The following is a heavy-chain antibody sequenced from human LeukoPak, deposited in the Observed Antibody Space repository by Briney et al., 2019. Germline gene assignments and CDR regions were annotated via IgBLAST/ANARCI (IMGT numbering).Heavy chain of an antibody. CDR3: ARLKWAGLAVNWFDP. D-gene: IGHD1-26*01. CDR2: IIPIFGTA. J-gene: IGHJ5*02. CDR1: GGTFSSYA. Sequence: GASVTVSCKASGGTFSSYAISWVRQAPGQGLEWMGGIIPIFGTANYAQKFQGRVTITTDGSTSTAYMELSSLRSEDTAVYYCARLKWAGLAVNWFDPWGQGTLVTVSS. V-gene: IGHV1-69*05.